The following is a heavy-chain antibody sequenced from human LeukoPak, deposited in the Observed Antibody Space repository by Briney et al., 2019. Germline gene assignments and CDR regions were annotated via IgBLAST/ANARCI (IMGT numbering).Heavy chain of an antibody. CDR3: ARARITIFGVVDAFDI. Sequence: PGGSLRLSCAASGFTFSSYSMNWVRQAPGKGLEWVSSISSSSSYIYYADSVKGRFTISRDNAKNSLYLQMNSLRAEDTAVYYCARARITIFGVVDAFDIWGQGTMVTVSS. CDR2: ISSSSSYI. CDR1: GFTFSSYS. V-gene: IGHV3-21*01. D-gene: IGHD3-3*01. J-gene: IGHJ3*02.